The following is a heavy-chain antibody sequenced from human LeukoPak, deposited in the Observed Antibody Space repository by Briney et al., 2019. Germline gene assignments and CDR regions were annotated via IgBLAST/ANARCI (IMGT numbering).Heavy chain of an antibody. CDR3: AGGHDSSGYYYSSGGYFDY. CDR2: ISTYSGNT. Sequence: ASVKVSCKASGHSFTSYGVSWVRQAPGQGLEWMGWISTYSGNTNYAQKFQGRVTITADESTSTAYMELSSLRSEDTAVYYCAGGHDSSGYYYSSGGYFDYWGQGTLVTVSS. CDR1: GHSFTSYG. V-gene: IGHV1-18*04. J-gene: IGHJ4*02. D-gene: IGHD3-22*01.